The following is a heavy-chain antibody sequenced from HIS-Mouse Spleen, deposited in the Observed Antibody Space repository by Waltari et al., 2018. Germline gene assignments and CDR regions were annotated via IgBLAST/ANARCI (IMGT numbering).Heavy chain of an antibody. Sequence: QVQLVQSWAEVKKPGASVKVSCKASGYTFTGYYMHWVRQAPGQGLEWMEGMNPNSGGTNYAQKLQGRVTMTRDTSISTAYMELSRLRSDDTAVYYCASSGEHCTNGVCYYFDYWGQGTLVTVSS. V-gene: IGHV1-2*02. CDR3: ASSGEHCTNGVCYYFDY. D-gene: IGHD2-8*01. CDR1: GYTFTGYY. CDR2: MNPNSGGT. J-gene: IGHJ4*02.